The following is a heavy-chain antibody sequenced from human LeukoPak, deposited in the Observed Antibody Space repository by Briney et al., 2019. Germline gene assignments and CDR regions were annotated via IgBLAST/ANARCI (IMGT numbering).Heavy chain of an antibody. CDR3: AGYCRGGSCLTDY. D-gene: IGHD2-15*01. CDR2: ISYDESNK. CDR1: GFTFSSYA. Sequence: PGRSLRLSCAASGFTFSSYAIHWVRQAPGKVLEWVAVISYDESNKYYADSVKGRFTISRDNSKNTLYLQMDRLRAEDTAVYYCAGYCRGGSCLTDYWGQGTLVTVSS. V-gene: IGHV3-30*04. J-gene: IGHJ4*02.